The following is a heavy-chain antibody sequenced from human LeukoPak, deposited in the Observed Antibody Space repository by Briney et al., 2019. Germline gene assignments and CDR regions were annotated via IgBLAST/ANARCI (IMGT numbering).Heavy chain of an antibody. CDR2: ISSSGSTI. D-gene: IGHD6-13*01. CDR1: GFTFSSYE. V-gene: IGHV3-48*03. CDR3: ARGGCAAAGCGMDV. J-gene: IGHJ6*02. Sequence: TGGSLRLSCAASGFTFSSYEMNWVRQAPGKGLEWVSYISSSGSTIYYADSVKGRFTISRDNAKNSLYLQMNSLTAEDTAIYYCARGGCAAAGCGMDVWGQGTTVTVSS.